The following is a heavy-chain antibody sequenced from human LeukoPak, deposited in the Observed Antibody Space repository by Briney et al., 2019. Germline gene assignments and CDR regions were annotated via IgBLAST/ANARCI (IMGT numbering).Heavy chain of an antibody. D-gene: IGHD5-24*01. CDR3: ARDAGGDGYNPFDY. CDR2: IYYSGST. Sequence: SETLSLTCTVSGVSVSSGSYYWSWIRQPPGKGLEWIGYIYYSGSTNYNPSLKSRVTISVDTSKNQFSLKLSSVTAADTAVYYCARDAGGDGYNPFDYWGQGTLVTVSS. CDR1: GVSVSSGSYY. V-gene: IGHV4-61*01. J-gene: IGHJ4*02.